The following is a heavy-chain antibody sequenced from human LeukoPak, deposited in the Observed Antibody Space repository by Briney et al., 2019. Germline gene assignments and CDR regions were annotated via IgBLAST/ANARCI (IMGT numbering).Heavy chain of an antibody. Sequence: GASVKVSCKASGYTFTGYYMHWVRQAPGQGLEWMGWINPNSGGTNYAQKFQGRVTMTRDTSISTAYMELSRLRSDDTAVYYCARPPQWEHLYWYFDLWGRGTLVTVSS. CDR3: ARPPQWEHLYWYFDL. CDR2: INPNSGGT. V-gene: IGHV1-2*02. D-gene: IGHD1-26*01. CDR1: GYTFTGYY. J-gene: IGHJ2*01.